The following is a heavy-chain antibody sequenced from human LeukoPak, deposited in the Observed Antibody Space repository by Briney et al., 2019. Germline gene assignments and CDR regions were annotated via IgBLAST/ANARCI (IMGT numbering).Heavy chain of an antibody. CDR2: IKSKTDGGIT. Sequence: PGGSLRLSCAASGFTFSSAWMSWVRQAPGKGLEWVGRIKSKTDGGITDYAAPVKGRFTISRDDSKNTLYLQMNSLKTEDTAVYYCTTDRQYSSSSGADYWGQGTLVTVSS. CDR1: GFTFSSAW. D-gene: IGHD6-6*01. J-gene: IGHJ4*02. CDR3: TTDRQYSSSSGADY. V-gene: IGHV3-15*01.